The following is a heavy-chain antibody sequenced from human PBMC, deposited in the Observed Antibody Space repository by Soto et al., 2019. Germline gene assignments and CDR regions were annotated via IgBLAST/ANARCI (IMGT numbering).Heavy chain of an antibody. D-gene: IGHD3-10*02. CDR1: GGSITRSNW. J-gene: IGHJ6*02. CDR3: ASVRGGYYFAMDV. CDR2: IYHRGST. V-gene: IGHV4-4*02. Sequence: QVQLPESGPGLVKPSGTLSLTCADSGGSITRSNWWSWVRQPPGKGLEWIREIYHRGSTNYNPSHKSRVTLSVDKSKNQFSLTLRSVTAAETAVYYWASVRGGYYFAMDVWGQGTTVTVSS.